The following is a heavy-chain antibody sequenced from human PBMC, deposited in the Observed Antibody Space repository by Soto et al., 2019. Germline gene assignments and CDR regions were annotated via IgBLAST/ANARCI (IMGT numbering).Heavy chain of an antibody. CDR2: ISGYNGDT. J-gene: IGHJ6*02. CDR3: AKNGLPPYNYYGLDV. CDR1: GYTFTRYG. V-gene: IGHV1-18*01. Sequence: QGHLVQSGAEVKKPGASVKVSCKASGYTFTRYGISWVRQAPGQGLEWMGWISGYNGDTSYAQNLQDRVTMTIDTSTNTAYMELRSLTSDDTAVYYCAKNGLPPYNYYGLDVWGQGATVTVSS. D-gene: IGHD5-12*01.